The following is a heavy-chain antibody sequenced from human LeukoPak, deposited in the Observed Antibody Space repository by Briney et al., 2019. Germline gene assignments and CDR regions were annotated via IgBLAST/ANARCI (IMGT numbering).Heavy chain of an antibody. V-gene: IGHV3-21*01. CDR2: ISSSSTYI. Sequence: GGSLRLSCAASGFTFSTYSMNWVRQAPGKRPEWVSSISSSSTYIYYTDSVKGRFTISRDNAKKSLYLQMHSLGAEDTAVYYCARDPSQSQFDFWNGFYTFDIWGAGTLVTVSS. J-gene: IGHJ4*02. D-gene: IGHD3-3*01. CDR1: GFTFSTYS. CDR3: ARDPSQSQFDFWNGFYTFDI.